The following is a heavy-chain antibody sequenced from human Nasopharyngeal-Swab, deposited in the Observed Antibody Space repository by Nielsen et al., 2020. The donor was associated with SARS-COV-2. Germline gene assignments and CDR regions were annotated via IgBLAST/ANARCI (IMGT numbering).Heavy chain of an antibody. CDR3: ARQYQNYFGSGDYHGAFGI. D-gene: IGHD3-10*01. CDR1: GYSFSNYW. CDR2: VDPSDSYT. V-gene: IGHV5-10-1*01. J-gene: IGHJ3*02. Sequence: GGSLRLSCEGSGYSFSNYWSSWLRQVPGKGLEWRGMVDPSDSYTDYSPSLRGHVTISVDRPISTAYLQWSSLKASDTATYYCARQYQNYFGSGDYHGAFGIWGQGTMVTVSS.